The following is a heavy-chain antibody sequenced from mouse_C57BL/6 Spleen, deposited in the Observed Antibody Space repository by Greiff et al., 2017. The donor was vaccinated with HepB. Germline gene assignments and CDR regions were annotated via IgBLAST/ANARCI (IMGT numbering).Heavy chain of an antibody. J-gene: IGHJ3*01. CDR1: GYTFTDYY. CDR3: ARLGSAN. Sequence: VQLQQSGPELVKPGASVKISCKASGYTFTDYYMNWVKQSHGKSLEWIGDINPNNGGTSYNQKFKGKATLTVDKSSSTAYMELRSLTSEDSAVDYCARLGSANWGEGTLVTVSA. V-gene: IGHV1-26*01. CDR2: INPNNGGT.